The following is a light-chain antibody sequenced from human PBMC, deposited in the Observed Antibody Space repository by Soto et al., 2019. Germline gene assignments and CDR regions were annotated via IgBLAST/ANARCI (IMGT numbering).Light chain of an antibody. Sequence: QSVLTQPASVSGSPGQSISISCTGTRSDVGGYKHVSWYQQHPGKVPRLIIFDVSSRPSGASHRFSGSKSGDTASLTISGLQAEDEADYYCSSYTSVNLYVFGTGTKVT. J-gene: IGLJ1*01. CDR1: RSDVGGYKH. CDR2: DVS. V-gene: IGLV2-14*03. CDR3: SSYTSVNLYV.